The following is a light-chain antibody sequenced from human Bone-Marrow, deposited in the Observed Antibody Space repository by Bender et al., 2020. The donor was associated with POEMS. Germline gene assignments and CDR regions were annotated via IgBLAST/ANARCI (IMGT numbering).Light chain of an antibody. CDR3: QSTDNSGTYVL. J-gene: IGLJ3*02. Sequence: SSELTQPPSVSVSPGQTATITCSADALPKQFAHWDQQKPGQATVLIIYKDTQRPSGVPGRFSGSTSGTTVTLAISGVQAEDEADYCCQSTDNSGTYVLFGGGTKLTVL. CDR2: KDT. CDR1: ALPKQF. V-gene: IGLV3-25*03.